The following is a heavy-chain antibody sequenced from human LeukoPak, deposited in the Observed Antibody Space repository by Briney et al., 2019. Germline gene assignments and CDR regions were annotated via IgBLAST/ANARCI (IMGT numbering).Heavy chain of an antibody. CDR3: ASDDITGDMNY. Sequence: SETLSLTCTVSGYSISSGYYWGWIRQPPGKGPEWIGSIYHSGSTYYNPSLKSRVTISVDTSKNQFSLKLSSVTAADTAVYYCASDDITGDMNYWGQGTLVTVSS. D-gene: IGHD7-27*01. V-gene: IGHV4-38-2*02. CDR1: GYSISSGYY. J-gene: IGHJ4*02. CDR2: IYHSGST.